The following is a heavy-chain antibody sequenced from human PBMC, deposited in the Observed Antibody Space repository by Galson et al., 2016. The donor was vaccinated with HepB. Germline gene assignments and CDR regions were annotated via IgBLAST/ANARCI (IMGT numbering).Heavy chain of an antibody. CDR1: GFIFSTYS. Sequence: SLRLSCAASGFIFSTYSMNWVRQAPGKGLEWVSSISSGSAYRYYADSVKGRFTISRDNSKNTLYLQMNSLRVEDTALYYCAKDWGLGVWGQGTTVTVSS. CDR2: ISSGSAYR. J-gene: IGHJ6*02. CDR3: AKDWGLGV. V-gene: IGHV3-21*01. D-gene: IGHD3/OR15-3a*01.